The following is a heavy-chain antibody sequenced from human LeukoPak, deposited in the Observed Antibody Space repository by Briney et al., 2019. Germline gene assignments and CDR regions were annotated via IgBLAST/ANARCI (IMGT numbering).Heavy chain of an antibody. CDR2: IHPRDSDT. CDR3: ARQSGGSSDY. Sequence: GESLKISCKGSGYSFTSHWIGWVRQMPGRGLEWMGIIHPRDSDTRYSPSFQGQVTISADKSISTAYLQWSSLKASDTAVYYCARQSGGSSDYWGQGTLVTVSS. J-gene: IGHJ4*02. CDR1: GYSFTSHW. D-gene: IGHD6-19*01. V-gene: IGHV5-51*01.